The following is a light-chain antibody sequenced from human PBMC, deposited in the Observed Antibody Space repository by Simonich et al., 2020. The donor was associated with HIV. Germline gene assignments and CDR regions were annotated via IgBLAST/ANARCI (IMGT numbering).Light chain of an antibody. Sequence: IVLTQSPGTLSLSPGERATLSCRASQSVSSSYLAWYQQKPGLAPRLLIYVAASRATGIPNRFSGSGSGTDFTLTISRLEPEDFAVYYCQQYGSSPQTFGQGTKLEIK. J-gene: IGKJ2*01. V-gene: IGKV3-20*01. CDR2: VAA. CDR1: QSVSSSY. CDR3: QQYGSSPQT.